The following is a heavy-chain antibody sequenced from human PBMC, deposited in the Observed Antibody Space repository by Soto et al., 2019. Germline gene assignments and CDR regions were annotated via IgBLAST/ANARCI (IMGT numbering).Heavy chain of an antibody. CDR1: GYTFTDHY. J-gene: IGHJ4*02. D-gene: IGHD3-10*01. Sequence: ASVKVSCKVSGYTFTDHYVHWVQQAPGKGLEWLGLVDPEESETVYAEKFQGRVTITADTSTDTAYMELRSLRSEDTGVYYCAYGSGSYLHYFEYWGQGALVTVSS. V-gene: IGHV1-69-2*01. CDR3: AYGSGSYLHYFEY. CDR2: VDPEESET.